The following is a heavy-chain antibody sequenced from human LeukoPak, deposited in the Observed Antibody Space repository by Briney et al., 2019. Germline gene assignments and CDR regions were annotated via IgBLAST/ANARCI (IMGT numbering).Heavy chain of an antibody. CDR3: ASSSWSSEYFHY. CDR1: GFTVSSNY. J-gene: IGHJ1*01. Sequence: PGGSPRLSCAASGFTVSSNYMSWVRQAPGKGLEWVSVFYSGGSTRYADSVKGRFTISRDNSKNTLYLQLNSLRAEDTAVYFCASSSWSSEYFHYWGQGTLVTVSS. V-gene: IGHV3-66*01. CDR2: FYSGGST. D-gene: IGHD6-13*01.